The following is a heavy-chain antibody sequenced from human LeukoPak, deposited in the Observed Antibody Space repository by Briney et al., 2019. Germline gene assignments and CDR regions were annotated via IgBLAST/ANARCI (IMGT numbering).Heavy chain of an antibody. CDR1: GGSLGDDF. Sequence: SETLSLTCSVSGGSLGDDFWSWLRQPPGKGLEWIGYIHNSGSTKYNPSLKSRVTMSVDTSLSQFSLELRSVTAADTATYYCARASSSLRDYYRMDVWGKGTTVTVSS. CDR3: ARASSSLRDYYRMDV. J-gene: IGHJ6*04. V-gene: IGHV4-59*01. D-gene: IGHD5/OR15-5a*01. CDR2: IHNSGST.